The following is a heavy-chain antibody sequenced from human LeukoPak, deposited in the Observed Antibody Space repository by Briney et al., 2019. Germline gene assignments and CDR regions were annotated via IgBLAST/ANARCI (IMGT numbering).Heavy chain of an antibody. Sequence: PGGSLRLSCAASGFTFSSCAMSWVRQAPGKGLEWVSAISGSGGSTYYADSVKGRFTISRDNSKNTLYLQMNSLRAEDTAVYYCAKAGLYYYGSGSYLDYWGQGTLVTVSS. V-gene: IGHV3-23*01. CDR1: GFTFSSCA. CDR3: AKAGLYYYGSGSYLDY. J-gene: IGHJ4*02. CDR2: ISGSGGST. D-gene: IGHD3-10*01.